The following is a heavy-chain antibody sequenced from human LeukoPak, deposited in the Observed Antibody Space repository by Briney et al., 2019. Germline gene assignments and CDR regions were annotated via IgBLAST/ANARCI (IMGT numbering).Heavy chain of an antibody. J-gene: IGHJ5*02. CDR3: ARELFGVVKGWFDP. CDR2: IYYSGST. V-gene: IGHV4-39*01. CDR1: GGSISSSSYY. Sequence: SETLSLTCTVSGGSISSSSYYWGWIRQPPGKGLEWIGSIYYSGSTYYNPSLKSRVTISVDTIKNQFSLKLSSVTAADTAVYYCARELFGVVKGWFDPWGQGTLVTVSS. D-gene: IGHD3-3*01.